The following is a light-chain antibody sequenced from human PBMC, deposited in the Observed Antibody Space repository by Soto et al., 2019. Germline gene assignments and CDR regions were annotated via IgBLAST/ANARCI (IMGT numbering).Light chain of an antibody. CDR3: QQYNKWPRWT. Sequence: EIVMTQSPATLSVSPGERATLSCRASQSVNSNLAWYQQKPGQAPRLLIYGASTRATDIPARFSGSGSGTEFTLTISSLQSEDFAVYYCQQYNKWPRWTFGQWTKVEIK. V-gene: IGKV3-15*01. CDR1: QSVNSN. J-gene: IGKJ1*01. CDR2: GAS.